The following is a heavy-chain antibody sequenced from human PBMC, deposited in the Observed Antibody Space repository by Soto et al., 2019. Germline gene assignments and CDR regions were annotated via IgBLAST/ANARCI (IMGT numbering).Heavy chain of an antibody. D-gene: IGHD3-16*02. CDR2: IIPIFGTA. CDR3: ARAHGPGYPKSDAFDI. Sequence: ASVKVSCKASGGTFSSYAISWVRQAPGQGLEWMGGIIPIFGTANYAQKFQGRVTITADESTSTAYVELSSLRSEDTAVYYCARAHGPGYPKSDAFDIWGQGTMVTVSS. V-gene: IGHV1-69*13. CDR1: GGTFSSYA. J-gene: IGHJ3*02.